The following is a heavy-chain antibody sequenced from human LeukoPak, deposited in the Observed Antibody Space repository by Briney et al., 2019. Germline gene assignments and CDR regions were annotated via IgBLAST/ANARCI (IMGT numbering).Heavy chain of an antibody. J-gene: IGHJ4*02. CDR2: ISSSGSTI. D-gene: IGHD6-19*01. CDR1: GFTFSSYE. V-gene: IGHV3-48*03. CDR3: ARKHIAVAGTVTYYFDY. Sequence: PGGSLRLSCAASGFTFSSYEMNWVRQAPGKGLEWASYISSSGSTIYYADSVKGRFTISRDNAKNSLYLQMNSLRAEDTAVYYCARKHIAVAGTVTYYFDYWGQGTLVTVSS.